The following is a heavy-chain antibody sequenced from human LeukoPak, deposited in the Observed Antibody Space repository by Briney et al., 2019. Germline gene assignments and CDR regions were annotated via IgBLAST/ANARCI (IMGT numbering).Heavy chain of an antibody. CDR3: ARERQGDDFWSGYYLNWFDP. J-gene: IGHJ5*02. CDR1: GFTFSSYW. CDR2: INSDGSST. V-gene: IGHV3-74*01. D-gene: IGHD3-3*01. Sequence: GGSLRLSCAASGFTFSSYWMHWVRQAPGKGLMWVSRINSDGSSTSYADSVKGRFTISRDNAKNTLYLQMNSLRAEDTAVYYCARERQGDDFWSGYYLNWFDPWGQGTLVTVSS.